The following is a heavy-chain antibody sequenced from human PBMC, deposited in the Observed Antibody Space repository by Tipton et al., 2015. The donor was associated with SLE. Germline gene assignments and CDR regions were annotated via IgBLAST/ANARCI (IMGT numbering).Heavy chain of an antibody. Sequence: TLSLTCAVYGGSFSGYYWSWIRQPPGKGLEWIGEINHSGSTNYNSSLKSRVTISVDTSKNQFSLKLSSVTAADTAVYYCASTPRGARFYWGQGTLVTVSS. V-gene: IGHV4-34*01. D-gene: IGHD3-3*01. CDR2: INHSGST. CDR3: ASTPRGARFY. J-gene: IGHJ4*02. CDR1: GGSFSGYY.